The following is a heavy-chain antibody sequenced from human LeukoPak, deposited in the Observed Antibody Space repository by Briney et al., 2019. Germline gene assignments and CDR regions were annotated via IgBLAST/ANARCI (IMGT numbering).Heavy chain of an antibody. Sequence: SETLSLTCTVSGGSISSYYWSWIRQPPGKGLEWIGYIYYSGSTNYNPSLKSRVTISVDTSKNQFSLKLSSVTAADTAVYYCARDAQGGSGFVLSGFDYWGQGTLVTASS. V-gene: IGHV4-59*01. CDR3: ARDAQGGSGFVLSGFDY. D-gene: IGHD6-19*01. CDR1: GGSISSYY. J-gene: IGHJ4*02. CDR2: IYYSGST.